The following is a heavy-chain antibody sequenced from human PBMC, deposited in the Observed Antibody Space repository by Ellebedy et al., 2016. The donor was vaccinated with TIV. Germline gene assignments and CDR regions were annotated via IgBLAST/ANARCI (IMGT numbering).Heavy chain of an antibody. D-gene: IGHD3-10*01. J-gene: IGHJ4*02. CDR1: GCTFSSYP. CDR2: IFTVFGAA. CDR3: AKELSPTYYGSFDY. Sequence: AASVKVSCKASGCTFSSYPVNWVRQAPGQGREWMGGIFTVFGAANYAQDFQGRITMTADESTSTVYMELSSLRSEDPAVYYCAKELSPTYYGSFDYWGQGPLVTVSS. V-gene: IGHV1-69*13.